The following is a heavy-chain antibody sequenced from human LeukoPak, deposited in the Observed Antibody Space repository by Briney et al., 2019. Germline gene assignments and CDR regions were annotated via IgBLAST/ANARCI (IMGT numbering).Heavy chain of an antibody. J-gene: IGHJ5*02. CDR1: GGTFSSYA. CDR2: IIPIFGTA. CDR3: AQNEGIASNWFDP. V-gene: IGHV1-69*13. D-gene: IGHD6-13*01. Sequence: SVTVSCKASGGTFSSYAISWVRQAPGQGLEWMGGIIPIFGTANYAQQFQGRVTITADESTSTAYMQLSSLRSEDTAVYYCAQNEGIASNWFDPWGQGTLVTVSS.